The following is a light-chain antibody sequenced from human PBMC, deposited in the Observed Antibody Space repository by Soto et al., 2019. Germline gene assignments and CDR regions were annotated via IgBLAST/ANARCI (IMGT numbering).Light chain of an antibody. CDR3: SSYAGANKLV. V-gene: IGLV2-8*01. J-gene: IGLJ2*01. Sequence: QSALTQPPSASGSPGQSVTISCTGTSSDVGAYNYVSWYQQHPGKAPKLIIYEVNKRPSGVPXRFSGSKSGNTASLTVSGXXAEDEAXXXCSSYAGANKLVFGGGTKLTVL. CDR1: SSDVGAYNY. CDR2: EVN.